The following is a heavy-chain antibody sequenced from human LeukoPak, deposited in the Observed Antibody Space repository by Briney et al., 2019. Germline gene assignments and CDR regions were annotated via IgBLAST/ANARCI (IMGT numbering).Heavy chain of an antibody. CDR2: ISAYNGNT. CDR1: GYTFTSYG. J-gene: IGHJ6*02. D-gene: IGHD6-19*01. CDR3: ARSGDSSGWIYYYCYYGMDV. Sequence: ASVKVSCKASGYTFTSYGISWVRQAPGQGLEWMGWISAYNGNTNYAQKLQGRVTMTTDTSTSTAYMELRSLRSDDTAVYYCARSGDSSGWIYYYCYYGMDVWGQGTTVTVSS. V-gene: IGHV1-18*01.